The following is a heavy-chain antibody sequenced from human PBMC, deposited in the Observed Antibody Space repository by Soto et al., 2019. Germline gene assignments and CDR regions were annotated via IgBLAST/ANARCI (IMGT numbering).Heavy chain of an antibody. V-gene: IGHV3-30*18. CDR3: ANGLPSKQYYYYYYGMDV. CDR2: ISFDGSGE. D-gene: IGHD2-21*01. CDR1: GFTFSSYG. J-gene: IGHJ6*02. Sequence: GGSLRLSCAASGFTFSSYGMHWVRQAPGKGLEWVAVISFDGSGEYYAGSVKGRFTISRDNSKNSLYLQMNSLRAEDTAAYYCANGLPSKQYYYYYYGMDVWGQGTTVTVSS.